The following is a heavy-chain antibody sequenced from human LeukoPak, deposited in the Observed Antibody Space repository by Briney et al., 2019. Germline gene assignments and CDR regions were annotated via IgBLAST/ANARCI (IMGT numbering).Heavy chain of an antibody. D-gene: IGHD2-15*01. Sequence: SETLSLTCTVPGGSISSYYWSWIRQPAGKGLEWIGRIYTSGTTNYNPSLKSRVTMSLDTSKNQFSLKLSSVTAADTAVYYCARGGYCSGGSCYGGGFDYWGQGILVTVSS. J-gene: IGHJ4*02. V-gene: IGHV4-4*07. CDR2: IYTSGTT. CDR1: GGSISSYY. CDR3: ARGGYCSGGSCYGGGFDY.